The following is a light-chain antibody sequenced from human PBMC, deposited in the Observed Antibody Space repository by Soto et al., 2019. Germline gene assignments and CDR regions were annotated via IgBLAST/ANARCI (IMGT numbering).Light chain of an antibody. CDR2: GAS. CDR3: QQYNNWPSLLT. J-gene: IGKJ4*01. Sequence: EIVMTQSPATLSVSPGERATLSCRASQSVSSNLAWYQQKPGQAPRLLIYGASTRATGIPARFSGSGSGTECTLTISSLQSEDFAVYYCQQYNNWPSLLTFGGGTKVEIK. V-gene: IGKV3-15*01. CDR1: QSVSSN.